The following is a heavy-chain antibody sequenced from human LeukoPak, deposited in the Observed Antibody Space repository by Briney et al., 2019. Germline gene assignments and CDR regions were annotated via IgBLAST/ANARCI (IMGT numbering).Heavy chain of an antibody. V-gene: IGHV3-43*01. J-gene: IGHJ4*02. CDR2: FSWDGGNT. CDR1: GFSFDDYS. CDR3: AISMVRGPFQY. Sequence: GGSLRLSCAAAGFSFDDYSMHWVRQAPGKGLEWVSLFSWDGGNTYYADSVKGRFTISRDNSENSLYLQMNSLRKEDTALYYCAISMVRGPFQYWGQGTLVTVSS. D-gene: IGHD3-10*01.